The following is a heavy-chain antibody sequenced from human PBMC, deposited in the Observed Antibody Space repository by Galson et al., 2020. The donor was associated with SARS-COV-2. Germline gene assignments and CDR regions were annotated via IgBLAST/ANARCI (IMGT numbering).Heavy chain of an antibody. CDR1: GFTFSRYG. J-gene: IGHJ6*03. V-gene: IGHV3-23*01. CDR2: TSATT. Sequence: GGSLRLSCAASGFTFSRYGMSWVRQAPGQGLDWVATTSATTYYADSVKGRFTISRDDSKNMLYLQMNGLRADDTAVYYCAKDLVRGIGYMDVWGSGTTVTISS. D-gene: IGHD3-10*01. CDR3: AKDLVRGIGYMDV.